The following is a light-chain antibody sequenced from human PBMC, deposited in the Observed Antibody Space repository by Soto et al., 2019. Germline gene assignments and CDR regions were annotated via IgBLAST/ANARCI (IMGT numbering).Light chain of an antibody. CDR1: SSVVGGYNY. CDR3: CSYAGSYTFV. Sequence: QSALTQPRSVSGSPGQSVTISCTGTSSVVGGYNYVSWYQPHPGKAPKLMIYDVSKRPSGVPDRFSGSKSGNTASLTISGLQAEDEADYYCCSYAGSYTFVFGTGTKVTVL. J-gene: IGLJ1*01. CDR2: DVS. V-gene: IGLV2-11*01.